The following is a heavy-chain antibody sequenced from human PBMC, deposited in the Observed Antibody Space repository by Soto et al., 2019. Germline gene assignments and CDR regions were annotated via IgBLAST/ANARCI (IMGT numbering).Heavy chain of an antibody. CDR1: GYTFTSYD. Sequence: QVQLVQSGAEVKKPGASVKVSCRASGYTFTSYDINWVRQATGQGLEWMGWMNPNSGNTGSAQKFQGRVTMTRNTSISTPYMELSNLRSEDTAVYYCARNGLLHLWGFDYWGQGTLVTVAS. CDR2: MNPNSGNT. V-gene: IGHV1-8*01. D-gene: IGHD5-18*01. CDR3: ARNGLLHLWGFDY. J-gene: IGHJ4*02.